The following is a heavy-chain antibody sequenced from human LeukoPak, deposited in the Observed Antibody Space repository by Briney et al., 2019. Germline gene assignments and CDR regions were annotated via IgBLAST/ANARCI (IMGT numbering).Heavy chain of an antibody. CDR1: GFTFSSYD. D-gene: IGHD3-10*01. V-gene: IGHV3-13*01. CDR2: VGTAGDT. Sequence: GGSLRLSCAASGFTFSSYDMHWVRQATGKGLEWVSAVGTAGDTYYPGSVKGRFTISREHAKNSLFLQMNSLRAGDTAVYYCARSHLYYGSGIDYWGQGTLVTVSS. CDR3: ARSHLYYGSGIDY. J-gene: IGHJ4*02.